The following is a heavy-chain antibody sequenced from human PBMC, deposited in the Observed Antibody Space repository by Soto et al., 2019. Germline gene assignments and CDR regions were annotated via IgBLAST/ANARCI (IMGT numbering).Heavy chain of an antibody. D-gene: IGHD6-13*01. Sequence: QVQLVESGGGVVQPGRSLRLSCAASGFTFSSYGMHWVRQAPGKGLEWVAVISYDGSNKYYADSVKGRFTISRDNSKNTLYLQMNSLRAADTAVYYCAKEERYSSSWYNSYYGMDVWGQGTTVTVSS. CDR3: AKEERYSSSWYNSYYGMDV. J-gene: IGHJ6*02. CDR1: GFTFSSYG. CDR2: ISYDGSNK. V-gene: IGHV3-30*18.